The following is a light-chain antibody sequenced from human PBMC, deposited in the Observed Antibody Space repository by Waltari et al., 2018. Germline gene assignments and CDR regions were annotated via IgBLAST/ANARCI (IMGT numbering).Light chain of an antibody. CDR2: AAS. Sequence: DVQMTQSPSSLSASVGARVTITCRASLAINNYLIWYQHKPGKAPKSLIYAASTLKSEVPSRFSGSRSGTDFTLTISSLQPEDFATYYCQQYLSYPLTFGGGTKVEIK. CDR3: QQYLSYPLT. J-gene: IGKJ4*01. V-gene: IGKV1-16*01. CDR1: LAINNY.